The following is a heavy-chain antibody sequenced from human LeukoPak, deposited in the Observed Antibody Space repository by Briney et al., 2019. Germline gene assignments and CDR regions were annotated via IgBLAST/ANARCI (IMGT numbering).Heavy chain of an antibody. CDR1: GYTFTGYY. J-gene: IGHJ4*02. Sequence: GASVKVSCKASGYTFTGYYMHWVRQAPGQGLEWMGWISAYNGNTNYAQKLQGRVTMTTDTSTSTAYMELRSLRSDDTAVYYCARGDGFWSGYYLSMWGQGTLVTVSS. CDR3: ARGDGFWSGYYLSM. D-gene: IGHD3-3*01. CDR2: ISAYNGNT. V-gene: IGHV1-18*04.